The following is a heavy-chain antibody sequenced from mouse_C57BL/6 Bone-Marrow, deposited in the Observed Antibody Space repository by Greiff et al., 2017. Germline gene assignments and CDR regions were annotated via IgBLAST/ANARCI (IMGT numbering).Heavy chain of an antibody. J-gene: IGHJ2*01. Sequence: VQLQQPGAELVMPGASVKLSCKASGYTFTSYWMHWVKQRPGQGLEWIGEIDPSDSYTNYNQKFKGKSTLTVDKSSSTAYMQLSSLTSEDSAVYYCARFWDGGYFDYWGQGTTLTVSS. CDR2: IDPSDSYT. V-gene: IGHV1-69*01. D-gene: IGHD4-1*01. CDR1: GYTFTSYW. CDR3: ARFWDGGYFDY.